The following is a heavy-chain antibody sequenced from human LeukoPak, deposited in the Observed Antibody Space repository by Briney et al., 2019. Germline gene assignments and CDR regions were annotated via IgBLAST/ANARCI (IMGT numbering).Heavy chain of an antibody. V-gene: IGHV3-30*01. CDR1: GFPFSSYA. J-gene: IGHJ4*02. Sequence: GASLRLSCAASGFPFSSYAMHWVRQVPGKGLEWVSIISYHGNTKYYGDFVKGRFIISRDDSNNTLYLQMNSVRAADTAVYYCVRDHVAVAGSSSDFWGEGTLVIVSP. CDR2: ISYHGNTK. CDR3: VRDHVAVAGSSSDF. D-gene: IGHD6-19*01.